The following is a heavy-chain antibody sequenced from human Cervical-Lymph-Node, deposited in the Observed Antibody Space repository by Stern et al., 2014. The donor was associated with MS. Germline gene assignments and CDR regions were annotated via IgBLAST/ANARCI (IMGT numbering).Heavy chain of an antibody. CDR1: GGSISSRY. J-gene: IGHJ4*02. CDR3: ARLSTAVDF. Sequence: MQLVESGPGLVKPSETLSLTCAVSGGSISSRYWGWIRQPPGKGLEWIGLISHSGDTKYNPSLKSRVTISLDTSKNQFSLKGTSVTAADTAVYYCARLSTAVDFWGQGTLVTVSS. V-gene: IGHV4-59*08. CDR2: ISHSGDT.